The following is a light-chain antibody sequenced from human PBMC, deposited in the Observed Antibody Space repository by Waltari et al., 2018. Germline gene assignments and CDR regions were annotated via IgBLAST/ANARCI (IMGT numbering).Light chain of an antibody. V-gene: IGLV8-61*01. J-gene: IGLJ3*02. Sequence: QTVVARRPSSSVSHAGAITLTFTLTSGSLSSPSNPSCYQQSPGQTPRTLVSKANIPSCGVPARCSVSVLVNQAVLLITGAQEEDESSYYCRWYMGSRIWGFGGGTKWTVL. CDR3: RWYMGSRIWG. CDR2: KAN. CDR1: SGSLSSPSN.